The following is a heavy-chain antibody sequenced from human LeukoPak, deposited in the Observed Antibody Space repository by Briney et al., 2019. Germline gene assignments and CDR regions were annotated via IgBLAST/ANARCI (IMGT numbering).Heavy chain of an antibody. CDR3: ARDQGGGSCIDY. CDR1: GGSISSGGYY. J-gene: IGHJ4*02. D-gene: IGHD2-15*01. V-gene: IGHV4-30-4*08. Sequence: SETLSLTCTVSGGSISSGGYYWSWIRQHPGKGLEWIGYIYYSGSTYYNPSLKSRVTISVDTSKNQFSLKLSSVTAADTAVYYCARDQGGGSCIDYWGQGTLVTVSS. CDR2: IYYSGST.